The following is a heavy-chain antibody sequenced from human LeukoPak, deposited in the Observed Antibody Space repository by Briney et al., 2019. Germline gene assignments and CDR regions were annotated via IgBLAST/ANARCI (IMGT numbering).Heavy chain of an antibody. CDR2: INHSGST. D-gene: IGHD4-11*01. CDR1: GGSFSGYY. V-gene: IGHV4-34*01. CDR3: ARAARWIYSNYGVWFDP. J-gene: IGHJ5*02. Sequence: PSETLSLTCAVYGGSFSGYYWSWIRQPPGKGLEWIGEINHSGSTNYNPSLKSRVTILVDTSKNQFSLKLSSVTAADTAVYYCARAARWIYSNYGVWFDPWGQGTLVTVSS.